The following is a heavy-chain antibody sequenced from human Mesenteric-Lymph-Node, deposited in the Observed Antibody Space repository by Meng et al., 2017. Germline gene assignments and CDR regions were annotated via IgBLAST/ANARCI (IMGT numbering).Heavy chain of an antibody. V-gene: IGHV1-2*02. D-gene: IGHD3-16*02. Sequence: ASVKVSCKASGYSFSAYYIHWVRHAPGQGLEWMGWISPYNGVTSYAQKFQGRVALTKDTSITTSYMDLSRLSSDDTAIYYCVRSLDLWGNYRHFDYWGQGKLVNGAS. CDR3: VRSLDLWGNYRHFDY. J-gene: IGHJ4*02. CDR2: ISPYNGVT. CDR1: GYSFSAYY.